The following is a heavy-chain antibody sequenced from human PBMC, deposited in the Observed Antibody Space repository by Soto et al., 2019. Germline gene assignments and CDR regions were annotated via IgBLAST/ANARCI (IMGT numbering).Heavy chain of an antibody. D-gene: IGHD6-13*01. V-gene: IGHV1-2*04. CDR3: ARGRDIAAAGTYYYYYMDV. CDR2: INPNSGGT. Sequence: ASVKVSCKASGYTFTGYYMHWVRQAPGQGLEWMGWINPNSGGTNYAQKFQGWVTMTRDTSISTAYMELSRLRSDDTAVYYCARGRDIAAAGTYYYYYMDVWGKGTTVTVSS. J-gene: IGHJ6*03. CDR1: GYTFTGYY.